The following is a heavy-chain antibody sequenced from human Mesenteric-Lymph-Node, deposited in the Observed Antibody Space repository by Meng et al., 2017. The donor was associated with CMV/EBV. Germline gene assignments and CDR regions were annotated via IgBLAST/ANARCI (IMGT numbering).Heavy chain of an antibody. J-gene: IGHJ4*02. V-gene: IGHV4-34*01. D-gene: IGHD3-9*01. Sequence: QWHLNQWGARLLNPSSTLSVMCAVSGGSSSGNYGNWSRQCPAKGLELIGEINHSRSTTNNPSFTSRIIISVDTSTNKISLNMSFVTAADTAVYYCARGSSYDILTGYFDYWGQGALVTVSS. CDR1: GGSSSGNY. CDR2: INHSRST. CDR3: ARGSSYDILTGYFDY.